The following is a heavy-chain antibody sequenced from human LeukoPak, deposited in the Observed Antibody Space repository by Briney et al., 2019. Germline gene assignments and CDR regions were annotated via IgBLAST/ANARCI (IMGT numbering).Heavy chain of an antibody. CDR3: ARGSAWACHGVRCYPLDN. J-gene: IGHJ4*02. V-gene: IGHV3-23*01. CDR2: ISGGGSHS. CDR1: GFTFPSYA. Sequence: PGGSLRLSCAASGFTFPSYAMSWARQAPGRGLEWIAAISGGGSHSWHADSVKGRFTISSDNSRDTLYLQMNSLRVDDTAVYYCARGSAWACHGVRCYPLDNWGQGALVTVSS. D-gene: IGHD2-8*01.